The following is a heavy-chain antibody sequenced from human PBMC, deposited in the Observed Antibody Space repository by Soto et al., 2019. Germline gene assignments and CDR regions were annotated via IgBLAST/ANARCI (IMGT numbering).Heavy chain of an antibody. J-gene: IGHJ4*02. CDR3: ARRGSRSYYDY. V-gene: IGHV3-23*01. CDR2: ISGSGGST. Sequence: EVQLLESGGGLVQPGGSLRLSCAASGFTFSSYAMRWVRQAPGKGLEWVSAISGSGGSTYYADSVKGRFTISRDNSKNPLYLQMNSLRAEDTAVYCCARRGSRSYYDYWGQGTLVTVSS. D-gene: IGHD3-10*01. CDR1: GFTFSSYA.